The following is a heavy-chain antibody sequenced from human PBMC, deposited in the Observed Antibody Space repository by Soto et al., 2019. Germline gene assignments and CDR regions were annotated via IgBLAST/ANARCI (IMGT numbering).Heavy chain of an antibody. CDR3: ARGWLNWNSATRNYYYYMDV. CDR1: GGSFSGYY. V-gene: IGHV4-34*01. Sequence: PSETLSLTCAVYGGSFSGYYWSWIRQPPGKGLEWIGEINHSGSTNYNPSLKSRVTISVDTSKNQFSLKLSSVTAADTAVYYCARGWLNWNSATRNYYYYMDVWGKGTTVTVSS. J-gene: IGHJ6*03. D-gene: IGHD1-7*01. CDR2: INHSGST.